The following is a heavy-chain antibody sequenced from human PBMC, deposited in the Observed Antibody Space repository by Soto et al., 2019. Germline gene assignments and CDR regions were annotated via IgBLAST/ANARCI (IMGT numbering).Heavy chain of an antibody. Sequence: QVQLVESGGGVVQPGRSLRLSCAASGFTFNNYGMHGVRQAPGKGLEWRAVIWNDGSNNYYANSVKGRFTISRDNSKNTLYLQMNSLRAEDTAVYYCARRQIPPPTRGAANARGGMDVWCQGTTVTVSS. CDR2: IWNDGSNN. CDR3: ARRQIPPPTRGAANARGGMDV. J-gene: IGHJ6*02. V-gene: IGHV3-33*01. CDR1: GFTFNNYG. D-gene: IGHD6-13*01.